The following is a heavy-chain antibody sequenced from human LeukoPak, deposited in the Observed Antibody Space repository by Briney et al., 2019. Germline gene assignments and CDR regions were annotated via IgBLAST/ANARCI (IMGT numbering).Heavy chain of an antibody. CDR2: INHSGST. D-gene: IGHD2-2*01. CDR1: DGSFSGYY. J-gene: IGHJ5*02. CDR3: ARAEGYCSSTSCPGSWFDP. Sequence: SETLSLTCAVYDGSFSGYYWSWIRQPPGKGLEWIGEINHSGSTNYNPSLKSRVTISVDTSKNQFSLKLSSVTAADTAVYYCARAEGYCSSTSCPGSWFDPWGQGTLVTVSS. V-gene: IGHV4-34*01.